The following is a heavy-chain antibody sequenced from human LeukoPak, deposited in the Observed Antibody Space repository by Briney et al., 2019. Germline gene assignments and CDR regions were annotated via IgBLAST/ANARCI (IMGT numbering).Heavy chain of an antibody. J-gene: IGHJ3*02. D-gene: IGHD1-7*01. Sequence: ASVKVSCKASGYTFTSYGISWVRQAPGQGLEWMGWISAYNGNTNYAQKLQGRVTMTTDTSTSTAYMELRSLRSDDTAVYYCAREITGTTSDAFDIWGQGKMVTVSS. V-gene: IGHV1-18*01. CDR3: AREITGTTSDAFDI. CDR2: ISAYNGNT. CDR1: GYTFTSYG.